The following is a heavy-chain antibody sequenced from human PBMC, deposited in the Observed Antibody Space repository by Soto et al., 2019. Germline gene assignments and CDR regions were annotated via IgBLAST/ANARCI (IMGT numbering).Heavy chain of an antibody. D-gene: IGHD6-19*01. CDR3: SIVPYRSVGASAY. Sequence: PGGSLRLSCAASGFIFSSYWMHWVRQAPGKGLVWVSRINSDGSGTAYADSVKGRFTISRDNAKNTLYLQMNSLRAEDMAVYFCSIVPYRSVGASAYWGQGTLVTVSS. V-gene: IGHV3-74*01. CDR1: GFIFSSYW. CDR2: INSDGSGT. J-gene: IGHJ4*02.